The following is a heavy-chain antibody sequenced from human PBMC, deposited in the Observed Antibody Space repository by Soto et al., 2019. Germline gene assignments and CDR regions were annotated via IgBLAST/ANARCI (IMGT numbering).Heavy chain of an antibody. CDR3: AKLITVDGGLIDV. V-gene: IGHV3-30*18. CDR2: IAYDGSNK. Sequence: GGSLRLSCAASGFTFSSYGMHWVRQAPGKGLEWVAVIAYDGSNKYYADSVKGRFTISRDNSKNTLYLQMNSLRAEDAAVYYCAKLITVDGGLIDVWGQGTTVTISS. J-gene: IGHJ6*02. D-gene: IGHD3-22*01. CDR1: GFTFSSYG.